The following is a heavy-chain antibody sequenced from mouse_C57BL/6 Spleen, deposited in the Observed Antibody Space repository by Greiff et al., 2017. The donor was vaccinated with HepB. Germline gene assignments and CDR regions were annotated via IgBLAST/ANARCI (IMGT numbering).Heavy chain of an antibody. J-gene: IGHJ1*03. D-gene: IGHD1-1*01. Sequence: QVQLQQPGAELVKPGASVKLSCKASGYTFTSYWMQWVKQRPGQGLEWIGEIDPSDSYTNYNQKFKGKATLTVDTSSSTAYMQLSSLRSEDSAVYYCARGYYGSSYGWYFDVWGTGTTVTVSS. CDR2: IDPSDSYT. CDR1: GYTFTSYW. CDR3: ARGYYGSSYGWYFDV. V-gene: IGHV1-50*01.